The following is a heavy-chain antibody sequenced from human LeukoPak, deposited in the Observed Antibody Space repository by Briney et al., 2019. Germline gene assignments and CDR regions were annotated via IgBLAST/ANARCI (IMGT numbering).Heavy chain of an antibody. CDR3: AHGLEQWLDFDY. CDR1: GLSLNTSGVG. Sequence: SGPTLVKPTQTLTLTCTFSGLSLNTSGVGVGWIRQPPGQGREWLSLIYLDDAKRYRLALKIKCTITKDTSKHQVVLTMTNMGPVDKGTYYCAHGLEQWLDFDYWGQGILVTVSS. J-gene: IGHJ4*02. D-gene: IGHD6-19*01. V-gene: IGHV2-5*02. CDR2: IYLDDAK.